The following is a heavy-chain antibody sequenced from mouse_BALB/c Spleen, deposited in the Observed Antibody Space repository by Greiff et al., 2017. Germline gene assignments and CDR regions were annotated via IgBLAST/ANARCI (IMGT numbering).Heavy chain of an antibody. CDR3: ARSYYGSSFDY. CDR1: GFTFSSYT. Sequence: EVMLVESGGGLVKPGGSLKLSCAASGFTFSSYTMSWVRQTPEKRLEWVATISSGSSTIYYADTVKGRFTISRDNPKNTLFLQMTSLRSEDTAMYYCARSYYGSSFDYWGQGTTLTVSS. V-gene: IGHV5-9-1*01. D-gene: IGHD1-1*01. CDR2: ISSGSSTI. J-gene: IGHJ2*01.